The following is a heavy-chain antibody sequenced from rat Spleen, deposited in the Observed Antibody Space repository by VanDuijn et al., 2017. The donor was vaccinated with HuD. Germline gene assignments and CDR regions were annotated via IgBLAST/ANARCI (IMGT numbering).Heavy chain of an antibody. D-gene: IGHD1-4*01. J-gene: IGHJ2*01. Sequence: QVQLKESGPGLVQPSQTLSLTCTVSGFSLTSYKVHWVRQPPGKGLEWMGVSWTTGGTLYNSALKSRLSISQDTSKSQFFVKMNSLQQTDTATTNCCRDPAGIPTVYYWCQEVMVTVSS. V-gene: IGHV2-41*01. CDR2: SWTTGGT. CDR1: GFSLTSYK. CDR3: CRDPAGIPTVYY.